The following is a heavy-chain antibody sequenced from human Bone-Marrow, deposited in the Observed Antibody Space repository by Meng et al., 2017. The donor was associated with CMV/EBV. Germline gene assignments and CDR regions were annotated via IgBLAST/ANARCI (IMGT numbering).Heavy chain of an antibody. CDR2: IRYDGSNK. CDR3: TTISSPFDY. V-gene: IGHV3-30*02. Sequence: GGSLRLSCAASGFTFSSYGMHWVRQAPGKGLEWVAFIRYDGSNKYYADSVKGRFTISRDNAKNSVYLQMNSLRAEDTAIYYCTTISSPFDYWGRGTLVTVSS. J-gene: IGHJ4*02. D-gene: IGHD3-3*02. CDR1: GFTFSSYG.